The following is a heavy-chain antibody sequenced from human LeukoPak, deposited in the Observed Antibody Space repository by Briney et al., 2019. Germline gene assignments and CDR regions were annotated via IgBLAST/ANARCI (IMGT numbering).Heavy chain of an antibody. CDR2: IYSGGST. CDR3: ARVLMVRGVTPSHYFDY. D-gene: IGHD3-10*01. CDR1: GFTFSTYW. J-gene: IGHJ4*02. V-gene: IGHV3-66*02. Sequence: GGSLRLSCGASGFTFSTYWMSWVRQAPGKGLEWVSVIYSGGSTYYADSVKGRFTISRDNSKNTLYLQMNSLRAEDTAVYYCARVLMVRGVTPSHYFDYWGQGTLVTVSS.